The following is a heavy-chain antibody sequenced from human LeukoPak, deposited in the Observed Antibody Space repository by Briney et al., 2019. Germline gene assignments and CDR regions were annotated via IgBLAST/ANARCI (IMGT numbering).Heavy chain of an antibody. CDR1: GGSISSGGYY. Sequence: MSSQTLSLTRTVSGGSISSGGYYWSWIRQHPGKGLEWIGYIYYSGSTYYNPSLKSRVTISVDTSKNQFSLKLSSVTAADTAVYYCARILYGDYVGWGQGTLVTVSS. CDR2: IYYSGST. V-gene: IGHV4-31*03. J-gene: IGHJ4*02. CDR3: ARILYGDYVG. D-gene: IGHD4-17*01.